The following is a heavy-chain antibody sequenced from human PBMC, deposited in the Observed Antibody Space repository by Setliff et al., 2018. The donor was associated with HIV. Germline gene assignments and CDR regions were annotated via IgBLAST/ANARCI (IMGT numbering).Heavy chain of an antibody. CDR2: FIPMFGIT. CDR1: GGTLSTSA. D-gene: IGHD6-6*01. V-gene: IGHV1-69*13. CDR3: ARQKASEYSSSFWFDP. J-gene: IGHJ5*02. Sequence: SVKVSCKASGGTLSTSAIGWLRQAPGQGLEWMGGFIPMFGITQYAPKFQGSVTITADESTSTVYMELNSLRSEDTAVYYCARQKASEYSSSFWFDPWGQGTLVTAPQ.